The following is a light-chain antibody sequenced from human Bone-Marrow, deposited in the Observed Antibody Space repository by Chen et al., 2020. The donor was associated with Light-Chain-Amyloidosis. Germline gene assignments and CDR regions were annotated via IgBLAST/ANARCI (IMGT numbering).Light chain of an antibody. CDR2: SSN. CDR1: SSNIGSNT. J-gene: IGLJ3*02. Sequence: QSVLTQPPSASGTPGQRVTISCSGSSSNIGSNTVNWYQQHPGTAPKLLIYSSNQRPSGVPARFSGSKSGTSASLAISGLQSEDEADYYCAAWDDSLNGWVFGGGTKLTVL. CDR3: AAWDDSLNGWV. V-gene: IGLV1-44*01.